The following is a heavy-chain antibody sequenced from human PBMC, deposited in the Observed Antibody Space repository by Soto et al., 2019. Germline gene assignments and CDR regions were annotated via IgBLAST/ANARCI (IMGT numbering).Heavy chain of an antibody. V-gene: IGHV2-26*01. D-gene: IGHD5-18*01. Sequence: SGPTLVNPTETLTLTCTVSGFSLSNARMGVSWIRQPPGKALEWLAHIFSNDEKSYSTSLKSRLTISKDTSKSQVVLTMTNMDPVDTATYYCARIQVDTAMVPARPLTSFDPWGQGTLVTVSS. CDR1: GFSLSNARMG. CDR2: IFSNDEK. J-gene: IGHJ5*02. CDR3: ARIQVDTAMVPARPLTSFDP.